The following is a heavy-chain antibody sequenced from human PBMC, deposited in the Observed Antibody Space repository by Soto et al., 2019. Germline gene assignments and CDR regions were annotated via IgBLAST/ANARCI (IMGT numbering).Heavy chain of an antibody. Sequence: SETLSLTCTVAEGSFSPNDWGWIRQPPGKGLEWIGYIYYAGTTTYNPSLKGRATISLDTSENQFSLKVRSVTAADTAVYYCARLGRYYQAFDSWGQGTLVTVSS. CDR2: IYYAGTT. V-gene: IGHV4-59*08. J-gene: IGHJ4*02. D-gene: IGHD3-22*01. CDR1: EGSFSPND. CDR3: ARLGRYYQAFDS.